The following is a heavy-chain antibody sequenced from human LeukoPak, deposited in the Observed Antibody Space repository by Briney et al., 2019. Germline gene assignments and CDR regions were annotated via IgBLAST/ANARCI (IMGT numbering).Heavy chain of an antibody. CDR3: ARGGKVVPAAIYWFDP. J-gene: IGHJ5*02. D-gene: IGHD2-2*01. Sequence: PSETLSLTCTVSGDSISSGYYWGWIRQPPGKGLEWIGSIYHSGSTYYNPSLKSRVTISVDTSKNQFSLKLSSVTAADTAVYYCARGGKVVPAAIYWFDPWGQGTLVTVSS. CDR1: GDSISSGYY. V-gene: IGHV4-38-2*02. CDR2: IYHSGST.